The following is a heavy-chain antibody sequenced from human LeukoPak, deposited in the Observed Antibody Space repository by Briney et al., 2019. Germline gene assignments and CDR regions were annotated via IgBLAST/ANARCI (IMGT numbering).Heavy chain of an antibody. CDR1: GFTFSSYG. J-gene: IGHJ6*02. Sequence: GGSLRLSCAASGFTFSSYGMHWVRQAPGKGLEWVAVIWYDGSNKYYADSVKGRFTISRDNSKNTLYLQMNSLRAEDTAVYYCVRDGKTLYGMDVWGQGTTVTVSS. V-gene: IGHV3-33*01. CDR3: VRDGKTLYGMDV. CDR2: IWYDGSNK.